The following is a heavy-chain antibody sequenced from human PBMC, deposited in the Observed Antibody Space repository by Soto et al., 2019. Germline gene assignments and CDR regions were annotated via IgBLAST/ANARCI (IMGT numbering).Heavy chain of an antibody. CDR3: AKLRGLPWYFDF. CDR1: GFTFSSYA. Sequence: GGSLRLSCAASGFTFSSYAMSWVRQAPGKGLEWVSSISNSDDTYYADSVKGRFTNSRDKSKDTLHLQMNSLRAEDTALYYCAKLRGLPWYFDFWGQGTLVTVSS. J-gene: IGHJ4*02. V-gene: IGHV3-23*01. CDR2: ISNSDDT.